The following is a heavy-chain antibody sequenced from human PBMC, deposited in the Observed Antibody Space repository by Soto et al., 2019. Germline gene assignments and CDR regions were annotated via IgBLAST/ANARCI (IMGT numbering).Heavy chain of an antibody. Sequence: TGGSLRLSCAASGFTFSSYAMSWVRQAPGKGLEWVSAISGSGGSTYYADSVKGRFTISRDNSKNTLYLQMNSLRAEDTAVYYCAKVRTPYYYDSSGQYYFDYWGQGTLVTVS. V-gene: IGHV3-23*01. J-gene: IGHJ4*02. CDR2: ISGSGGST. CDR3: AKVRTPYYYDSSGQYYFDY. D-gene: IGHD3-22*01. CDR1: GFTFSSYA.